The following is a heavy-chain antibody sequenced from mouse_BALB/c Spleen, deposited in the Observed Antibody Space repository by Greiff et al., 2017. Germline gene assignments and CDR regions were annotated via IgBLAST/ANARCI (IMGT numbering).Heavy chain of an antibody. V-gene: IGHV5-6-3*01. J-gene: IGHJ3*01. CDR2: INSNGGST. CDR1: GFTFSSYG. Sequence: EVKLVESGGGLVQPGGSLKLSCAASGFTFSSYGMSWVRQTPDKRLELVATINSNGGSTYYPDSVKGRFTISRDNAKNTLYLQMSSLKSEDTAMYYCARDRARDYRSWFAYWGQGTLVTVSA. CDR3: ARDRARDYRSWFAY. D-gene: IGHD2-14*01.